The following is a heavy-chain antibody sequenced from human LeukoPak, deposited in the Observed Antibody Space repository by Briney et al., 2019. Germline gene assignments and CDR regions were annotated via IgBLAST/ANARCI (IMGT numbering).Heavy chain of an antibody. D-gene: IGHD6-13*01. CDR2: IIPIFGTA. CDR3: ARDLTRVSIAAAGTEIYYYGMDV. CDR1: GGTFSSYA. J-gene: IGHJ6*02. V-gene: IGHV1-69*13. Sequence: SVKVYCKASGGTFSSYAISWVRQAPGQGLEWMGGIIPIFGTANYAQKFQGRVTITADESTSTAYMELSSLRSEDTAVYYCARDLTRVSIAAAGTEIYYYGMDVWGQGTTVTVSS.